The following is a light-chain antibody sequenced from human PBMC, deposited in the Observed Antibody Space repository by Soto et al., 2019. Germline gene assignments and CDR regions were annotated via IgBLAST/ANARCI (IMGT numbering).Light chain of an antibody. CDR3: SSHAGRGSVL. V-gene: IGLV2-14*01. CDR2: EVS. CDR1: SSDVGGYNY. J-gene: IGLJ2*01. Sequence: QSVLTQPASVSGSPGQSITISCTGTSSDVGGYNYVSWYQQHPGKAPKLMIYEVSNRPSGVSNRFSGSKSGNTASLTISGLQAEDEADYYCSSHAGRGSVLFGGGTKVTVL.